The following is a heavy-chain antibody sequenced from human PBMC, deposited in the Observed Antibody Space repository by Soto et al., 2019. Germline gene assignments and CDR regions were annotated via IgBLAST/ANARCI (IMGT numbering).Heavy chain of an antibody. CDR1: GYAFTSNH. Sequence: QVQLVQSGAEVKKPGASVKVSCKASGYAFTSNHISWVRQAPGQRPEWMGWVNSYSGDTTYAEKLRGRVTMTTDTATSTPYMELTSLSSDDTAVYYCAGADYGYEDYWGQGTPVTVSS. D-gene: IGHD4-17*01. CDR3: AGADYGYEDY. CDR2: VNSYSGDT. J-gene: IGHJ4*02. V-gene: IGHV1-18*01.